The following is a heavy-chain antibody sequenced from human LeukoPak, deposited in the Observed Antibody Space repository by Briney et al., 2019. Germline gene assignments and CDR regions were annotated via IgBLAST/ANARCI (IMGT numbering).Heavy chain of an antibody. V-gene: IGHV3-74*01. CDR1: GFTFSSYW. CDR3: ALSLYYDFWSAYPFDY. Sequence: GGSLRLSCAASGFTFSSYWMHWVRQAPGKGLVWVSRINSDGSSTSYADSVKGRLTISRDNAKNTLYLQMNSLRAEDTAVYYCALSLYYDFWSAYPFDYWGQGTLVTVSS. J-gene: IGHJ4*02. CDR2: INSDGSST. D-gene: IGHD3-3*01.